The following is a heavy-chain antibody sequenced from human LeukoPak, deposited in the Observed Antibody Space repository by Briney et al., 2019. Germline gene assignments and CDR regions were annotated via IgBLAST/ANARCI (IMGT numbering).Heavy chain of an antibody. CDR1: GGSFSGYY. J-gene: IGHJ6*02. CDR3: ARDIVVVPAARWRTDYGMDV. D-gene: IGHD2-2*01. Sequence: SETLSLTCAVYGGSFSGYYCSWLRQPPGKGLEWIGEINHSGSTNYNPSLTSRVTISVDTSKNQFSLKLSSVIAADTAVYYCARDIVVVPAARWRTDYGMDVWGQGTTVTVSS. V-gene: IGHV4-34*01. CDR2: INHSGST.